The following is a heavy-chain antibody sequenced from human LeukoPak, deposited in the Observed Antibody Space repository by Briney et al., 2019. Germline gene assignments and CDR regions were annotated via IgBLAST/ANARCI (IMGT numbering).Heavy chain of an antibody. V-gene: IGHV1-18*01. J-gene: IGHJ4*02. CDR3: ARGPTIVVVPAAIANDY. D-gene: IGHD2-2*01. CDR1: GYTFTSYG. Sequence: GASVKVSCKASGYTFTSYGISWVRQAPGQGLEWMGWISAYNGNTNYAQKLQGRVTMTTDTSTSTAYMELRSLRSDDTAVYYCARGPTIVVVPAAIANDYWGQGTLVTVSS. CDR2: ISAYNGNT.